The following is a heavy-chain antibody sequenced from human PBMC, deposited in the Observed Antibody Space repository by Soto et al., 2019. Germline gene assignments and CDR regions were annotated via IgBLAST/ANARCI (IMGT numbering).Heavy chain of an antibody. CDR3: ARGRRVTTGLTNSFDP. CDR2: IYYSGST. CDR1: GGSISSSDYY. Sequence: PSEILSLTCTVSGGSISSSDYYWSWIRQPPGTGLEWIGYIYYSGSTFYNPSLKSRVTISVDTSKNQFSLKLTSVTAADTAVYYCARGRRVTTGLTNSFDPWGQGTLVTVSS. D-gene: IGHD1-1*01. J-gene: IGHJ5*02. V-gene: IGHV4-30-4*01.